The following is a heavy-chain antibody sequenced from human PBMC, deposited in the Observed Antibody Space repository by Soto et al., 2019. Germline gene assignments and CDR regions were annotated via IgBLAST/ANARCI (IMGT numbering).Heavy chain of an antibody. Sequence: GGSLRLSCAASGFTFSSYEMNWVRQAPGKGLEWVSYISSSGSTIYYADSVKGRFTISRDNAKNSLYLQMNSLRAEDTAVYYCARDYYDSSGSRGAFDFWGQGTMVTVSS. V-gene: IGHV3-48*03. D-gene: IGHD3-22*01. CDR3: ARDYYDSSGSRGAFDF. CDR1: GFTFSSYE. J-gene: IGHJ3*01. CDR2: ISSSGSTI.